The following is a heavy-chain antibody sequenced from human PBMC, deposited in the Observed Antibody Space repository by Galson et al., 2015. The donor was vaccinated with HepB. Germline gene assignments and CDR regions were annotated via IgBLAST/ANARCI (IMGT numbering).Heavy chain of an antibody. CDR3: AKVFSDPGSNYDDRFDI. J-gene: IGHJ3*02. Sequence: SLRLSCAASGFAFSTFGMHWVRQAPGKGLEWVAVIWYDGRNKDYVNSVKGRFIISRDNSKSTLYLQMNNLRVEDTAVYYCAKVFSDPGSNYDDRFDIWSRVTTITVSP. D-gene: IGHD3-10*01. V-gene: IGHV3-33*06. CDR1: GFAFSTFG. CDR2: IWYDGRNK.